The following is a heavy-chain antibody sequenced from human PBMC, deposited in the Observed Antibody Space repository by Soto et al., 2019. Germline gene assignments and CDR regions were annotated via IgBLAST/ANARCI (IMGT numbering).Heavy chain of an antibody. CDR2: INPNSDIEVT. J-gene: IGHJ4*02. V-gene: IGHV1-2*04. CDR1: GYTFTGYY. D-gene: IGHD5-18*01. CDR3: ARGPRKQLWVGYCDY. Sequence: ASVKVSCKASGYTFTGYYIHWVRQAPGQGLEWMGWINPNSDIEVTNYAQRFQGWVTMTWDTSITTVYMEMSSLKFDDTAVYYCARGPRKQLWVGYCDYGGQGTLVTSPQ.